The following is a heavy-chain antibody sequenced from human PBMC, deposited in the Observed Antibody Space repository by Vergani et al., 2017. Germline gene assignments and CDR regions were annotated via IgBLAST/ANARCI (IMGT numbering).Heavy chain of an antibody. CDR1: GFSLNTRGVS. J-gene: IGHJ6*03. V-gene: IGHV2-5*04. CDR2: IYWNDAQ. CDR3: VDRKTGCGTTVCFCPFYYYYNMDV. Sequence: QITLKESGPTLVKPTQTLTLTCTFSGFSLNTRGVSVAWIRPPPGKALDWLALIYWNDAQHYSPSLNNRVTITKDTSKNQVVLTMTNMDYVDTGTYYGVDRKTGCGTTVCFCPFYYYYNMDVWGKGTTVTVSS. D-gene: IGHD1-7*01.